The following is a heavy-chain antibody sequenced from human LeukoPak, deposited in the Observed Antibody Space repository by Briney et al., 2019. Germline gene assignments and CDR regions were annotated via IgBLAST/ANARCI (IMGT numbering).Heavy chain of an antibody. CDR1: GGSISSSSYY. CDR3: ARVPLYYDYSNYYFDY. D-gene: IGHD4-11*01. Sequence: SSETLSLTCTVSGGSISSSSYYWGWIRQPPGKGLEWIGSIYYSGSTYYNPSLKSRVTISVDTSKNQFSLKLSSVTAADTAVYYCARVPLYYDYSNYYFDYWGQGILVTVSS. V-gene: IGHV4-39*07. J-gene: IGHJ4*02. CDR2: IYYSGST.